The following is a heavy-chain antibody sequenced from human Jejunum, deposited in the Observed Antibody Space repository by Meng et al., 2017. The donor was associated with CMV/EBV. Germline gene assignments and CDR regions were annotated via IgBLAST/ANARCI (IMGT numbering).Heavy chain of an antibody. CDR3: ARGGNFDP. V-gene: IGHV7-4-1*02. D-gene: IGHD2/OR15-2a*01. Sequence: QVQLVQSGSELKKPGASVKVSCKASGYTFSTYTINWVRQAHGRGLEWMGWIGTNTGTPTYTQGFTGRFVFSLDTSVSTAYLQISSLKAEDTAVYYCARGGNFDPWGQGTLVTVSS. J-gene: IGHJ5*02. CDR1: GYTFSTYT. CDR2: IGTNTGTP.